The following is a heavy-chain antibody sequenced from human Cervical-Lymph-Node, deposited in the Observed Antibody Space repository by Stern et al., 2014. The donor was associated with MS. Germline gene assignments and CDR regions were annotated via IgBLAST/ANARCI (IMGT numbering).Heavy chain of an antibody. D-gene: IGHD3-16*02. J-gene: IGHJ4*02. CDR1: GYRFSTFY. Sequence: VQLVQSGAEVKKPGASVKVSCKASGYRFSTFYLHWLRQAPGQGLQWIGRIDLGSGYTNSSQTFQGRLTMTRDRSITTAYLELSGLRSDDTAVYYCARIYCSGDECYHSFDTWGQGTLVTVSS. CDR3: ARIYCSGDECYHSFDT. CDR2: IDLGSGYT. V-gene: IGHV1-2*06.